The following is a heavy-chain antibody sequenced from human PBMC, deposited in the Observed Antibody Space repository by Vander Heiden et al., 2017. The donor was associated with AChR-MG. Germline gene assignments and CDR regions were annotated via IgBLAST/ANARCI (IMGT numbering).Heavy chain of an antibody. V-gene: IGHV3-49*04. J-gene: IGHJ4*02. CDR3: TRADTVVGAKYYFDY. CDR2: IRSTTFGRTT. D-gene: IGHD5-18*01. CDR1: GFTFGADA. Sequence: EVQVVESGGALVQPGRSLRLSCTGYGFTFGADAVNWVRQAPGKGLEWVGLIRSTTFGRTTEYAASVRGRFTISRDGSEDIAFLQMNSLKTEDTAVYYCTRADTVVGAKYYFDYWGQGALVTVSS.